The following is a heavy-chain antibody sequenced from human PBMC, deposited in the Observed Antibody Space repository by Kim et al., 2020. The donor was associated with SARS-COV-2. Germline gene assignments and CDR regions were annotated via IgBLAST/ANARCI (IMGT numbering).Heavy chain of an antibody. Sequence: SETLSLTCTVSGGSISSSSYYWGWIRQPPGKGLEWIGSIYYSWSTYYNPSLKSRVTISVDTSKNQFSLKLSSVTAADTAVYYCARRLAAAGDAFDIWGQGTMVTVSS. D-gene: IGHD6-13*01. CDR3: ARRLAAAGDAFDI. CDR2: IYYSWST. V-gene: IGHV4-39*01. CDR1: GGSISSSSYY. J-gene: IGHJ3*02.